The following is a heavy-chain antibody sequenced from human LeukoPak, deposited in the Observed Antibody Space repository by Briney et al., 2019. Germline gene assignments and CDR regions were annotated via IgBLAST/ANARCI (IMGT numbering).Heavy chain of an antibody. J-gene: IGHJ4*02. CDR3: ARVTNQVTAGDY. CDR1: GYTFTSYG. Sequence: ASVKVSCKASGYTFTSYGISWVRQAPGQGLEWMGWISAYNGSTNYAQKLQGRVTMTTDTSTSTAYMELRSLGSDDTAVYYCARVTNQVTAGDYWGQGTLVTVSS. D-gene: IGHD2-8*01. V-gene: IGHV1-18*01. CDR2: ISAYNGST.